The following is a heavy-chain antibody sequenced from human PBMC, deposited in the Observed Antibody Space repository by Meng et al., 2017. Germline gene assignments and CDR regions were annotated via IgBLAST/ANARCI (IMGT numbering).Heavy chain of an antibody. D-gene: IGHD7-27*01. V-gene: IGHV1-2*06. J-gene: IGHJ4*02. Sequence: QGELVQSGAEVKKPGASVKVSCKPSGYNFPDDYIHWVRRAPGQGLEWMGRINPNSGGTNYAQKFQGRVTMTRDTSISTAYMELSRLRSDDTAVYYCARGDWGSLSFDYWGQGTLVTVSS. CDR2: INPNSGGT. CDR1: GYNFPDDY. CDR3: ARGDWGSLSFDY.